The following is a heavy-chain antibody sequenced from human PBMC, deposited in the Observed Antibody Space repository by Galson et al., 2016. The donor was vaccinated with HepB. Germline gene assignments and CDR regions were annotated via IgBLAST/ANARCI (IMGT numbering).Heavy chain of an antibody. J-gene: IGHJ3*02. D-gene: IGHD2-21*01. CDR2: ISSCSSAI. CDR3: ARLFPGALDI. CDR1: GFTFSEYS. V-gene: IGHV3-48*02. Sequence: SLRLSCAASGFTFSEYSMNWVRQAPGKGLEWVSYISSCSSAIYYADSVKGRFTISRDNAKNSLSLQMNSLRDEDTAVYYCARLFPGALDIWGQGTMVTVSS.